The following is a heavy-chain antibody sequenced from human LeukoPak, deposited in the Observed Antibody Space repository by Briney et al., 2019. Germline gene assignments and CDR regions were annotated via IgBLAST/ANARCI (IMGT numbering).Heavy chain of an antibody. Sequence: PGGSLRLSCEASGFTFNNFGMHWVRQAPGKGLEWVAFIGYDESKKYYAESVKGRFTISRDDSKNTLYLQMNSLRAEDTAVYYCAKEKRLGIAVAVSLDYWGQGTLVTVSS. CDR1: GFTFNNFG. J-gene: IGHJ4*02. V-gene: IGHV3-30*02. D-gene: IGHD6-19*01. CDR3: AKEKRLGIAVAVSLDY. CDR2: IGYDESKK.